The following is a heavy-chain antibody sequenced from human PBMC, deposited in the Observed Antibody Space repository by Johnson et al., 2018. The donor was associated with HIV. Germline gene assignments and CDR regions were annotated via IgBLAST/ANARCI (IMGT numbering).Heavy chain of an antibody. J-gene: IGHJ3*02. CDR2: ISYDGSNR. CDR3: ARAQTYYDFWSGYDAFDI. Sequence: QVQLVESGGGVVQPGRSLRLSCAASGFTFSSYTMHWVRQAPGKGLEGVAVISYDGSNRYYADSVKGRFTLSRDNSKNTLFLQMNSLRVEDTAVYYCARAQTYYDFWSGYDAFDIWGQGTMVTVSA. D-gene: IGHD3-3*01. CDR1: GFTFSSYT. V-gene: IGHV3-30*04.